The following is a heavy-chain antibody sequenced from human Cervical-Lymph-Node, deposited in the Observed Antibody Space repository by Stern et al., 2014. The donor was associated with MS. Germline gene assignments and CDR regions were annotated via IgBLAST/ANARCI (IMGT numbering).Heavy chain of an antibody. CDR3: ATAPKYCSGGSCYFRAFDI. J-gene: IGHJ3*02. V-gene: IGHV1-24*01. Sequence: VQLVQSGAEVKKPGASVKVSCKVSGYTLTELSMHWVRPAPGKGLEWMGGFDPEDGETIYAQKFQGRVTMTEDTSTDTAYMELSSLRSEDTAVYYCATAPKYCSGGSCYFRAFDIWGQGTMVTVSS. D-gene: IGHD2-15*01. CDR1: GYTLTELS. CDR2: FDPEDGET.